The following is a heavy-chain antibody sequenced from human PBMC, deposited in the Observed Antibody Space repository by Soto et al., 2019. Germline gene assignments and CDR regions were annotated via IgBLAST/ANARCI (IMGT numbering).Heavy chain of an antibody. D-gene: IGHD2-15*01. V-gene: IGHV5-51*01. CDR3: ARRGGCRNNGYFGYSGMDG. J-gene: IGHJ6*02. CDR2: IYPGDSDT. Sequence: GDALKISCKGPGYRFTHYRIGGVRQMPGKGLEWMGVIYPGDSDTRYSPSFQGQVTISADRTITTAYLQWSSLQASDTAMYYCARRGGCRNNGYFGYSGMDGWGQGTSVTVSS. CDR1: GYRFTHYR.